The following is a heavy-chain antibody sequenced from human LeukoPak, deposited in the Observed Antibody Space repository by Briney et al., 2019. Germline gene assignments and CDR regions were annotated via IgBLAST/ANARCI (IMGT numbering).Heavy chain of an antibody. CDR1: GFTFDEHA. V-gene: IGHV3-9*01. CDR2: ISWNSGSI. J-gene: IGHJ2*01. Sequence: GGSLRLSCVASGFTFDEHAMYWVRQAPGKGLEWVSGISWNSGSIGYADSVEGRFTISRDNAKNSLFLLMNSPRTEDTALYYCARDSALRQWLPNWYFDLWGRGTLVTVTS. D-gene: IGHD6-19*01. CDR3: ARDSALRQWLPNWYFDL.